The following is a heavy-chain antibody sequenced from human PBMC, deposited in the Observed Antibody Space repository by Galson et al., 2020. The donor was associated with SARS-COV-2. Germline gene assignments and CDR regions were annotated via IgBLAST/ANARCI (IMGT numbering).Heavy chain of an antibody. CDR1: GFTFSNAW. CDR2: IKSKTDGGTT. D-gene: IGHD3-22*01. J-gene: IGHJ4*02. V-gene: IGHV3-15*01. Sequence: TGGSLRLSCAASGFTFSNAWMSWVRQAPGKGLEWVGRIKSKTDGGTTDHAAPVKGRFTISRDDSKNTLYLQMNSLKTEDTGVYYCNKFSYDSSGYKGFDYWGQGTLVTVSS. CDR3: NKFSYDSSGYKGFDY.